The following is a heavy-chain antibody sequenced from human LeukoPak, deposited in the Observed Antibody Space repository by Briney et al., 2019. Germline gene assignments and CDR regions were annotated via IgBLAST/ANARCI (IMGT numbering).Heavy chain of an antibody. Sequence: GESLKISCKVSGSSFSTYWISWVRQVPGKGLEWMGRIDPTDSYTDHSPSFQGHVTVSVDRSISTAYLQWSSLKAPDTAMYYCARQIENIASLDYWGQGTLVTVSS. D-gene: IGHD2/OR15-2a*01. CDR2: IDPTDSYT. CDR1: GSSFSTYW. J-gene: IGHJ4*02. V-gene: IGHV5-10-1*01. CDR3: ARQIENIASLDY.